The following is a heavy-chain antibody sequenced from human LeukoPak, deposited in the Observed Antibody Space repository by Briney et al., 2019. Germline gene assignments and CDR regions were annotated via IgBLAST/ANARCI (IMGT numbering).Heavy chain of an antibody. CDR2: ISGDGGST. D-gene: IGHD3-22*01. Sequence: PGGSLRLSCAASGFTFDDYAMRWVRQAPGKGLEWVSLISGDGGSTYYADSVKGRFTISRDNSKNSLYLQMNSLRTEDTALYYCAKDLVEYYYDSSGYYWGQGTLVTVSS. J-gene: IGHJ4*02. V-gene: IGHV3-43*02. CDR3: AKDLVEYYYDSSGYY. CDR1: GFTFDDYA.